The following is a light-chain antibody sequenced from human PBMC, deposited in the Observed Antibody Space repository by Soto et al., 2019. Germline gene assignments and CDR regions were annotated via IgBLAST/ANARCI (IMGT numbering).Light chain of an antibody. J-gene: IGLJ2*01. Sequence: QSALTQPHSVSGSPGQSVTISCTGTSSDVGGYNYVSWYQQHPGKAPKLMIYDVSKRPSGVPDRFSGSKSGNSASLTISWLQAEDEADYYCCSYAGSYTYVVFGGGTKHTVL. CDR2: DVS. V-gene: IGLV2-11*01. CDR1: SSDVGGYNY. CDR3: CSYAGSYTYVV.